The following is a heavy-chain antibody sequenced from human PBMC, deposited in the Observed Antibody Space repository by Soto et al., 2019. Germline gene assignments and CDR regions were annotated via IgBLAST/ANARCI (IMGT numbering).Heavy chain of an antibody. CDR2: IIPYYKTL. J-gene: IGHJ4*02. Sequence: QAQVVQSGAEVRKPGSSVKLSCKASEGTFNSYAIAWVRKAPGQGLEWMGGIIPYYKTLNYAQKFQDRVTITADDSTNTVYMELSSLRSDDTAVYFCASGASRWYPYFFDSWAQGTLVNVSS. D-gene: IGHD6-13*01. CDR3: ASGASRWYPYFFDS. CDR1: EGTFNSYA. V-gene: IGHV1-69*01.